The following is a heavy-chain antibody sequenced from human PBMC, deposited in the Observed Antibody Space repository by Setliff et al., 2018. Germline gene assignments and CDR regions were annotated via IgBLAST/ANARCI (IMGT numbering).Heavy chain of an antibody. Sequence: ASVKVSCKASGYTFTNCGIAWVRQAPGQGLEWMGWISVHSGNTFYAPKFQGRVTMTTDTSTDTAYLDLRSLRSDDTAVYYCSRLVRYCTTTTCQTLSGGEHWGPGTLVTVSS. V-gene: IGHV1-18*01. CDR3: SRLVRYCTTTTCQTLSGGEH. D-gene: IGHD2-8*01. J-gene: IGHJ1*01. CDR2: ISVHSGNT. CDR1: GYTFTNCG.